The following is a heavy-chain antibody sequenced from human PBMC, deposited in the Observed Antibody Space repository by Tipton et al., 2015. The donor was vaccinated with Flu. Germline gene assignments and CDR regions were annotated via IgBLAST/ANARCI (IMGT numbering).Heavy chain of an antibody. CDR1: GGSFSGYY. CDR2: IYTSGST. Sequence: TLPLTCAVYGGSFSGYYWSWIRQPAGKGLEWIGRIYTSGSTNYNPSLKSRVTMSVDTSKNQFSLKLSSVTAADTAVYYCARAGNYSSGYYFDYWGQGTLVTVSS. J-gene: IGHJ4*02. CDR3: ARAGNYSSGYYFDY. V-gene: IGHV4-59*10. D-gene: IGHD3-22*01.